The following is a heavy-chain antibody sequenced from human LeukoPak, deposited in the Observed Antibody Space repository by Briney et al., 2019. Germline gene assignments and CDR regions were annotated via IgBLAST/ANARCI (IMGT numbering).Heavy chain of an antibody. CDR1: GFSFSSYR. D-gene: IGHD6-6*01. V-gene: IGHV3-21*01. Sequence: GGSLKLSCAASGFSFSSYRMNWVRQAPGKGLEWVSSVSSTGNYMYYADSVKGRFTISRDNAKNSLYLQMNSLRAEDTAVYYCARDSSSSNPYYGMDVWGQGTTVTVSS. CDR2: VSSTGNYM. CDR3: ARDSSSSNPYYGMDV. J-gene: IGHJ6*02.